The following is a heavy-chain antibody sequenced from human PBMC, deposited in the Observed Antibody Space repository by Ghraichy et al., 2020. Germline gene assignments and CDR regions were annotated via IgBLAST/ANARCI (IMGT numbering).Heavy chain of an antibody. D-gene: IGHD4-17*01. Sequence: GGSLRLSCEASGFTLRNYNMNWVRRAPGKGLEWISYISKSSSSIAYADSVKGRFTISRDNGKNSLYLEMRSLRDEDTAMYYCARDGAPVTNFDYWGQGTLVTVSS. CDR2: ISKSSSSI. CDR3: ARDGAPVTNFDY. J-gene: IGHJ4*02. CDR1: GFTLRNYN. V-gene: IGHV3-48*02.